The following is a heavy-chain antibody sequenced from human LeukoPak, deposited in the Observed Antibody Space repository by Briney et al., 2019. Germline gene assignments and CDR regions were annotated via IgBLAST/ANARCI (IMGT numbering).Heavy chain of an antibody. Sequence: SQTLSLTYTVSGGSLNSGDYYWSWIRQPPGKGLEWIGYIYYSGSPYYNPSLKSRVTISVDTSKNQFSLKLSSVTAADTAVYYCARDYYDSSGDYPFGYFDLWGRGTLVTVSS. V-gene: IGHV4-30-4*01. D-gene: IGHD3-22*01. J-gene: IGHJ2*01. CDR2: IYYSGSP. CDR1: GGSLNSGDYY. CDR3: ARDYYDSSGDYPFGYFDL.